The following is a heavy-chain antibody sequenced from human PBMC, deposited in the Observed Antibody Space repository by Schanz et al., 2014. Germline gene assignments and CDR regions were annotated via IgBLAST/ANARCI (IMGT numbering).Heavy chain of an antibody. J-gene: IGHJ5*02. CDR2: INPNSGGT. CDR3: AREGTVIRGLSGWFDP. CDR1: GYTFTGYY. D-gene: IGHD3-10*01. V-gene: IGHV1-2*02. Sequence: QVQLVQSGGEVKTPGASVKVSCKASGYTFTGYYMHWVRQAPGQGLEWMGRINPNSGGTNYAQKFQGRVTMTRDTSISTVYMELSRLRSDDTAVYYCAREGTVIRGLSGWFDPWGQGTLVTVSS.